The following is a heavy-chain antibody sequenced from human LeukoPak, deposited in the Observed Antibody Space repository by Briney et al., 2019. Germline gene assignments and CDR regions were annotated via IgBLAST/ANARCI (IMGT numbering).Heavy chain of an antibody. J-gene: IGHJ6*03. CDR1: GGSISSGSYY. D-gene: IGHD3-10*01. V-gene: IGHV4-61*02. Sequence: NPSQTLSLTCTVSGGSISSGSYYWSWIRQPAGKGLEWIGRFYTSGSTNYNPSLKSRVTISVDTSKNQFSLKLSSVTAADTAVYYCARVVSSGSIVNYMDVWGKGTTVTISS. CDR3: ARVVSSGSIVNYMDV. CDR2: FYTSGST.